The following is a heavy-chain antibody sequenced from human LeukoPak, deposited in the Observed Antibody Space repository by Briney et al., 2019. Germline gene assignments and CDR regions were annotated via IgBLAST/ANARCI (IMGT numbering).Heavy chain of an antibody. V-gene: IGHV4-59*12. D-gene: IGHD3-16*02. CDR2: IYYTGST. CDR1: GGSISSYY. CDR3: ARLKGTYDYVWGSYRYDRPFDY. J-gene: IGHJ4*02. Sequence: SETLSLTCTVSGGSISSYYWSWIRQPPGKGLEWIGYIYYTGSTNYNPSLKSRVTISVDTSKNQFSLKLSSVTAADTAVYYCARLKGTYDYVWGSYRYDRPFDYWGQGTLVTVSS.